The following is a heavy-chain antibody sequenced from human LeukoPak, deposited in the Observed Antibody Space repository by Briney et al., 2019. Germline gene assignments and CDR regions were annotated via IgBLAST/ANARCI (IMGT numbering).Heavy chain of an antibody. Sequence: GGSLRLSSAASGFTVSSNYMSWVRQAPGKGLEWVSVIYSGGSTYYADSVKGRFTISRDNSKNTLYLQMNSLRAEDTAVYYCVDFWSGPWGQGTLVTVSS. CDR2: IYSGGST. V-gene: IGHV3-53*01. CDR1: GFTVSSNY. CDR3: VDFWSGP. J-gene: IGHJ5*02. D-gene: IGHD3-3*01.